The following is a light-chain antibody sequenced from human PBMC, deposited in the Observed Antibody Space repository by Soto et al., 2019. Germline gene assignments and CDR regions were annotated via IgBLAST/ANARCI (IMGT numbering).Light chain of an antibody. CDR1: QSVRSN. CDR3: QQYKDWWT. CDR2: GAS. V-gene: IGKV3-15*01. J-gene: IGKJ1*01. Sequence: EIGMTQSPDTLSVSPGERVTLSCRASQSVRSNLAWYQQKPGQAPRLLIYGASTRATGIPARFSGSGSGTEFTLTISRLQAEDFAVYYCQQYKDWWTFGPGTKVEIK.